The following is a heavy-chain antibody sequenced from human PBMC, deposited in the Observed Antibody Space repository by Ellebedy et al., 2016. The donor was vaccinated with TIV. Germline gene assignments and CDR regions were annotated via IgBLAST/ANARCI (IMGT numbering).Heavy chain of an antibody. CDR2: IKQDGNEK. CDR1: GFSFRNYW. CDR3: AKGGGWFYYFDY. V-gene: IGHV3-7*05. D-gene: IGHD6-19*01. J-gene: IGHJ4*02. Sequence: GESLKISCAASGFSFRNYWMSWVRQAPGKGLEWVANIKQDGNEKYTVDSVKGRFTISRDNAKNSLYLQINSLRPEDTAFYYCAKGGGWFYYFDYWGQGTLVTVSS.